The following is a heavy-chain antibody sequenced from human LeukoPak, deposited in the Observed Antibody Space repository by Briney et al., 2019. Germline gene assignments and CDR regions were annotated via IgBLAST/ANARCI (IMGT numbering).Heavy chain of an antibody. CDR2: ISYDGSNK. CDR3: ARDHGNNGYYDFWSGYFKYNWFDP. Sequence: GRSLRLSCAASGFTFSSYAMHWVRQAPGKGLEWVAVISYDGSNKYYADSVKGRFTISRGNSKNTLYLQMNSLRAEDTAVYYCARDHGNNGYYDFWSGYFKYNWFDPWGQGTLVTVSS. V-gene: IGHV3-30-3*01. J-gene: IGHJ5*02. D-gene: IGHD3-3*01. CDR1: GFTFSSYA.